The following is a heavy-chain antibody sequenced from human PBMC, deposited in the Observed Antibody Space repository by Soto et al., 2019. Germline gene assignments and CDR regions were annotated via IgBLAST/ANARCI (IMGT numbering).Heavy chain of an antibody. J-gene: IGHJ4*02. CDR1: AGSSSRYY. Sequence: SETLSLTYTVYAGSSSRYYWSWIRPPPGKGLEWIGYINYSGSTNYNPSLKSRVTISVDTSKNQFSLKLSSVTAADTAVYYFAGQYCSSTRCYQYFDYWGQGALVTVSS. CDR3: AGQYCSSTRCYQYFDY. CDR2: INYSGST. D-gene: IGHD2-2*01. V-gene: IGHV4-59*08.